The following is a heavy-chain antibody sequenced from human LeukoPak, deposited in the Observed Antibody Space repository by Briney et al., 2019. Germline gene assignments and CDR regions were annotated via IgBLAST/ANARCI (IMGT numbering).Heavy chain of an antibody. D-gene: IGHD1-26*01. Sequence: SETMSLTCTVSGGSISSSSYYWGWIRQPPGKGLEWIGRIYYSGSTYYNPSLKSLVTISVDTSKNQFSLKLSSVTAADTAVYYCARVLVGAIDYWGQGTLVTVSS. CDR3: ARVLVGAIDY. V-gene: IGHV4-39*07. J-gene: IGHJ4*02. CDR2: IYYSGST. CDR1: GGSISSSSYY.